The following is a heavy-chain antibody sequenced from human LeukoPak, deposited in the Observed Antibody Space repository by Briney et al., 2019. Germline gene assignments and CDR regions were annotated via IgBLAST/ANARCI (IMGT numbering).Heavy chain of an antibody. CDR2: INHSGST. D-gene: IGHD3-3*01. V-gene: IGHV4-34*01. J-gene: IGHJ5*02. CDR3: ARGYDFWSGYYWNWFDP. CDR1: GGSFSGYY. Sequence: SETLSLTCAVHGGSFSGYYWSWIRQPPGKGLDRIGEINHSGSTNYNPSLKSRVTISVDTSKNQFSLKLSSVTAADTAVYYCARGYDFWSGYYWNWFDPWGQGTLVTVSS.